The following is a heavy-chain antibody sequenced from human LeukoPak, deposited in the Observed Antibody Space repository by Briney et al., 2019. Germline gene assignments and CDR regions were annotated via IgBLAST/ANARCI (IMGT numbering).Heavy chain of an antibody. D-gene: IGHD2-15*01. CDR2: IYYSGST. CDR1: GGSISSGDYY. CDR3: ARVSWRAWYFDY. V-gene: IGHV4-30-4*08. J-gene: IGHJ4*02. Sequence: PSQTLSLTCTVSGGSISSGDYYWSWIRQLPGKGLEWIGYIYYSGSTYYNPSLKSRVTISVDTSKNQFSLKLSSVTAADTAVYYCARVSWRAWYFDYWGQETMVTVSS.